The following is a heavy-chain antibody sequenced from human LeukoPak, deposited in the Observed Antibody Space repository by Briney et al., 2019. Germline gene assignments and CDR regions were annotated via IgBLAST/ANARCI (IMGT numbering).Heavy chain of an antibody. J-gene: IGHJ5*02. CDR2: ISGSGGST. D-gene: IGHD6-13*01. V-gene: IGHV3-23*01. Sequence: PGGSLRLSCAASGFTFSSYSMNWARQAPGKGLEWVSAISGSGGSTYYADSVKGRFTISRDNSKNTLYLQMNSLRAEDTAVYYCAKRPGYSSSWSVPGWFDPWGQGTLVTVSS. CDR1: GFTFSSYS. CDR3: AKRPGYSSSWSVPGWFDP.